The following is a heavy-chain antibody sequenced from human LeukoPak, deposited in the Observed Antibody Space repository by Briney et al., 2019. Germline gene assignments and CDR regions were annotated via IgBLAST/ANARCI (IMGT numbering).Heavy chain of an antibody. CDR3: ARVYNWNSSGLGAPRD. J-gene: IGHJ4*02. V-gene: IGHV4-39*07. D-gene: IGHD1-7*01. Sequence: SETLSLTCSVSGGSISRSSYYWGWIRQPPGKGLQWIGSIYHSGSTYYNPSLKSRVTISVDTSKNQFSLKLSSVTAADTAVYYCARVYNWNSSGLGAPRDWGRGTQVTVSS. CDR2: IYHSGST. CDR1: GGSISRSSYY.